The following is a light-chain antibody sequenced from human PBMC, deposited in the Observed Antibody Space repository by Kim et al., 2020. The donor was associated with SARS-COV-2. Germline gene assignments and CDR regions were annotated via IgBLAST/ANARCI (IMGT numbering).Light chain of an antibody. CDR2: GAS. CDR1: QRRTTNC. J-gene: IGKJ2*01. Sequence: LSPGEGVDRSCRARQRRTTNCVAWYQHKPGQGPSLHIYGASNRDTGVADRFSGSVSGTQVTLTISRLEAEDFAVYYCQQYHYSAYNVCQGSKLVI. CDR3: QQYHYSAYN. V-gene: IGKV3-20*01.